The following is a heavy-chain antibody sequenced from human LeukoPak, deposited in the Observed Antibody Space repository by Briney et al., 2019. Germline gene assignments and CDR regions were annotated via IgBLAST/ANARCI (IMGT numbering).Heavy chain of an antibody. CDR2: IYPGDSDT. CDR1: GYSFTSYW. Sequence: GESLKISCKGSGYSFTSYWIGWVRQMPGKGLEWMGIIYPGDSDTRYSPSLQGQVTISADKSISTAYLQWSSLKASDTAMYYCARNEYYDFWSGYYEKSGMNVWGQGTTVTVSS. D-gene: IGHD3-3*01. J-gene: IGHJ6*02. CDR3: ARNEYYDFWSGYYEKSGMNV. V-gene: IGHV5-51*01.